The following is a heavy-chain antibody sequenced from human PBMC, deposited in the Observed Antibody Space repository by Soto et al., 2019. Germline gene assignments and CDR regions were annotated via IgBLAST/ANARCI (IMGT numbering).Heavy chain of an antibody. Sequence: GXSVKVSWRASGYTFTYYYMPLVRQAPGQGLEWMGIINPSGGSTSCAQKFQGRVTMTRDTSTSTVYMELSSLRSEDTAVYYCERDPDWLEIDHWAQGTLLTVSS. V-gene: IGHV1-46*01. CDR2: INPSGGST. D-gene: IGHD2-21*01. CDR3: ERDPDWLEIDH. CDR1: GYTFTYYY. J-gene: IGHJ4*02.